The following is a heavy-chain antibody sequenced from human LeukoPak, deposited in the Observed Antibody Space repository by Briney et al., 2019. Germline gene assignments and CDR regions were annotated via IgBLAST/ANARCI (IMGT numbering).Heavy chain of an antibody. Sequence: PGGSLRLSCAASGFTFSSYAMHWVRQAPGKGLEWVAVISYDGSNKYYADSVKGRFTISRDNSKNTLYLQMNSLRAEDTAVYYCARVVYDYLWGSYRSSYMDVWGKGTTVTISS. CDR2: ISYDGSNK. J-gene: IGHJ6*03. CDR3: ARVVYDYLWGSYRSSYMDV. CDR1: GFTFSSYA. D-gene: IGHD3-16*02. V-gene: IGHV3-30*04.